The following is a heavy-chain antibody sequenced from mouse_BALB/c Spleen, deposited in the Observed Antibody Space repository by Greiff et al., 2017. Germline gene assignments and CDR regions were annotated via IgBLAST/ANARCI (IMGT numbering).Heavy chain of an antibody. D-gene: IGHD2-2*01. Sequence: EVQVVESGGDLVKPGGSLKLSCAASGFTFSSYGMSWVRQTPDKRLEWVATISSGGSYTYYPDSVKGRFTISRDNAKNTLYLQMSSLKSEDTAMYYCARHENYGYDDGDYYAMDYWGQGTSVTVSS. V-gene: IGHV5-6*01. CDR1: GFTFSSYG. J-gene: IGHJ4*01. CDR2: ISSGGSYT. CDR3: ARHENYGYDDGDYYAMDY.